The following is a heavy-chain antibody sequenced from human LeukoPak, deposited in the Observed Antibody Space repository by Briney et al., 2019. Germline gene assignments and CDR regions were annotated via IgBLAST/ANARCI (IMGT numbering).Heavy chain of an antibody. Sequence: GGSLRLSCAASGFTVSSSNYMNWVRQAPGKGLEWVSGIYTGGTTYYTDSVKGRYTISRDNPNNTLYLQMHSLRAEDTAVYYCAREISRFGIWGQGTLVTVSS. V-gene: IGHV3-66*01. D-gene: IGHD3-16*01. CDR2: IYTGGTT. J-gene: IGHJ4*02. CDR3: AREISRFGI. CDR1: GFTVSSSNY.